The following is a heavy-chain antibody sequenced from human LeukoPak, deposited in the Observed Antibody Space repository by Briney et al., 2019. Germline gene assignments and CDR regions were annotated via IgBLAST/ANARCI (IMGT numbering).Heavy chain of an antibody. D-gene: IGHD4-17*01. CDR2: ISSSGSTI. CDR3: ARGPHYEYYYYYGMDV. J-gene: IGHJ6*02. CDR1: GFTFSSYE. V-gene: IGHV3-48*03. Sequence: GGSLRLSCAASGFTFSSYEMNWVRQAPGKGLEWVSYISSSGSTIYYADSVKGRFTISRDNAKNSLYLQMNSVRAEDTAVYYCARGPHYEYYYYYGMDVWGQGTTVTVSS.